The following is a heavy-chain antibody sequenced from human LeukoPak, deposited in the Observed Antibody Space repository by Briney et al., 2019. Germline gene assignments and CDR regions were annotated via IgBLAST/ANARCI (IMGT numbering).Heavy chain of an antibody. J-gene: IGHJ5*02. CDR2: ISAYNGNT. D-gene: IGHD3-10*01. V-gene: IGHV1-18*01. Sequence: ASVKVSCKASGYTFTSYGISWVRQAPGQGLEWMGWISAYNGNTNYAQKLQGRVTMTTDTSTSTAYMELRSLRSDDTAVYYCARLFIPTMVRGVIGLSWFDPWGQGTLVTVSS. CDR1: GYTFTSYG. CDR3: ARLFIPTMVRGVIGLSWFDP.